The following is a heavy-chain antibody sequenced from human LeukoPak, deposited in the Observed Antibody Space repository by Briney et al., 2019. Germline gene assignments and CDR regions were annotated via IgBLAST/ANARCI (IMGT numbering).Heavy chain of an antibody. CDR1: GYSFTSYW. CDR2: VDPSDSYT. CDR3: ARPRRSCSSTSCYDAFDI. V-gene: IGHV5-10-1*01. D-gene: IGHD2-2*01. J-gene: IGHJ3*02. Sequence: LGESLKFPCKGSGYSFTSYWINWVGQTPAQGLEWMGRVDPSDSYTNYSPSFQGHVTMSADKSITTAYLQWSSLKASDTAMYYCARPRRSCSSTSCYDAFDIWGQGTMVTVSS.